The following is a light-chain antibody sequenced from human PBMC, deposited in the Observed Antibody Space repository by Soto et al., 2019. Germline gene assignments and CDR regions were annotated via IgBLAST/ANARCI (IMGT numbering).Light chain of an antibody. V-gene: IGLV1-40*01. CDR3: QSYDSGLSASYV. CDR1: SSNIGAGYD. J-gene: IGLJ1*01. CDR2: GNS. Sequence: QSLMTQPPSLSGAPGQRVTNSCTGSSSNIGAGYDVHWYQQLPGTAPKLLIYGNSDRPSGVPDRFSGSKSGTSASLPITGLQAEDEADYYFQSYDSGLSASYVFGTGTKATVL.